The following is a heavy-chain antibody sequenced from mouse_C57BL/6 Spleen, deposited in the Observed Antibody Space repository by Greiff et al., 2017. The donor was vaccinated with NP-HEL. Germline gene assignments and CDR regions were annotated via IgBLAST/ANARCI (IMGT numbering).Heavy chain of an antibody. Sequence: QVQLQQPGAELVKPGASVKLSCKASGYTFTSYWMHWVKQRPGQGLEWIGMIHPNSGSTNYNEKFKSKATLTVDKSSSTAYMQLSSLTSEDSAVYYFASSTVVATEYFDVWGTGTTVTVSS. CDR1: GYTFTSYW. CDR3: ASSTVVATEYFDV. V-gene: IGHV1-64*01. D-gene: IGHD1-1*01. J-gene: IGHJ1*03. CDR2: IHPNSGST.